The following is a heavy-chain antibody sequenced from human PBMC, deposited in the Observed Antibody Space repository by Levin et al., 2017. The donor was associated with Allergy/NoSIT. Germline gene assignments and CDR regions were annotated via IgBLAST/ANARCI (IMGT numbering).Heavy chain of an antibody. D-gene: IGHD3-9*01. Sequence: GGSLRLSCAASGFNVRSSYMSWVRQSPRKGLEWVSMIYSDGTTLYADSVKGRFTISRDTSKNTVYLHMTSLRADDTAKYYCARDRAEYDILTGYLDWGQGTLVTVSS. CDR2: IYSDGTT. CDR1: GFNVRSSY. CDR3: ARDRAEYDILTGYLD. V-gene: IGHV3-53*01. J-gene: IGHJ4*02.